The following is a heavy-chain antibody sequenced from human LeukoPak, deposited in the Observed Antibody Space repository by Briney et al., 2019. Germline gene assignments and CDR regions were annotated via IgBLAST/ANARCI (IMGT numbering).Heavy chain of an antibody. CDR2: IYYSGST. CDR1: GGSISSYY. D-gene: IGHD4-17*01. J-gene: IGHJ6*02. V-gene: IGHV4-59*13. Sequence: SETLSLTCTVSGGSISSYYWSWIRQPPGKGLEWIGYIYYSGSTNYNPPLKSRVTISVDTSKNQFSLKLSSVTAADTAVYYCARERVTTDIYYGMDVWGQGTTVTVSS. CDR3: ARERVTTDIYYGMDV.